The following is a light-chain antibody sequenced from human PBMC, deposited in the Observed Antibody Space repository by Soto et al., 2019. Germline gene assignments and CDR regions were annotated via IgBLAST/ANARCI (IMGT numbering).Light chain of an antibody. CDR1: SSDVGNYKF. J-gene: IGLJ2*01. V-gene: IGLV2-14*01. Sequence: QSVLTQPASVSGSPGQSITISCTGTSSDVGNYKFVSWYQQHPGKVPKLLIYEVSNRPSGISNRFSGSKSGNTASLTISGLQAEDEADYSCSAYTITNTVLFGGGTKLTV. CDR2: EVS. CDR3: SAYTITNTVL.